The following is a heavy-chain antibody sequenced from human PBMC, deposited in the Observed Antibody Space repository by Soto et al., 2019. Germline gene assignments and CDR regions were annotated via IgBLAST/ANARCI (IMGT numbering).Heavy chain of an antibody. J-gene: IGHJ6*02. Sequence: QVQLQQWGAGLLKPSETLSLTCAVYGGSFSGYYWSWIRQPPGKGLEWIGEINHSGSTNYNPSLKSRVTISVDTSKNQFSLKLSSVTAADTAVYYCARARYDSSGYTSRAPRPRWLYGMDVWGQGTTVTVSS. CDR2: INHSGST. D-gene: IGHD3-22*01. CDR1: GGSFSGYY. V-gene: IGHV4-34*01. CDR3: ARARYDSSGYTSRAPRPRWLYGMDV.